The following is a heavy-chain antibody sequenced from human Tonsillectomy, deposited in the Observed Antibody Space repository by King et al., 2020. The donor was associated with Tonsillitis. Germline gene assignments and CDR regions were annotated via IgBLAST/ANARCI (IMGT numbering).Heavy chain of an antibody. Sequence: QLVQSGAEVKKPGASVKVSCKASGYTFTSYAMHWVRQAPGQRLEWMGWINAGNGNTKYSQKFQGRVTITRDTSARTVNMELSSLRSEDTAVYYCARVQDFGSSWYSGPWAFDVWGQGTMVTVSS. D-gene: IGHD6-13*01. J-gene: IGHJ3*01. CDR1: GYTFTSYA. V-gene: IGHV1-3*01. CDR2: INAGNGNT. CDR3: ARVQDFGSSWYSGPWAFDV.